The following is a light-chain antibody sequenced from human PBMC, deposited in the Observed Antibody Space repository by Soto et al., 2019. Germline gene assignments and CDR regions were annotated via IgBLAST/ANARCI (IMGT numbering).Light chain of an antibody. CDR1: QSLSSSQ. CDR3: QQYGSSPRT. Sequence: EMVLTQSPGTLSLSPLERATLSFMASQSLSSSQLAWYQQKPGQAPRLLIHDASSRATGISDRFTGSGSGTDFTLTITTLEPEDFAVYYCQQYGSSPRTFGLGTKVDIK. V-gene: IGKV3-20*01. CDR2: DAS. J-gene: IGKJ1*01.